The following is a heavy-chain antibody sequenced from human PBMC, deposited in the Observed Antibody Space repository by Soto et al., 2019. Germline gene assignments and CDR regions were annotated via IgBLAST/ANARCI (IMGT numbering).Heavy chain of an antibody. CDR3: ARGGSNDWQVAFDI. CDR1: GGSFSTYY. Sequence: PSETLSLTCAVSGGSFSTYYYNWISQSPGKLLEWIGEINHSGSNNYSRSLKSRVTMSLDTSKNQFSLKLTSVTAADTAVYYCARGGSNDWQVAFDIWGQGTMVT. J-gene: IGHJ3*02. CDR2: INHSGSN. D-gene: IGHD3-9*01. V-gene: IGHV4-34*01.